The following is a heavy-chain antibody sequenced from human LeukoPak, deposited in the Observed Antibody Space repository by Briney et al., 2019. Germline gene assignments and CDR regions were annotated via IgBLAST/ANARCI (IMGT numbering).Heavy chain of an antibody. CDR1: GFTLSRDW. CDR2: ISDDGSIT. D-gene: IGHD5/OR15-5a*01. V-gene: IGHV3-74*03. Sequence: GGSLRLSCAASGFTLSRDWMHCGRQAPGEGLVWGSRISDDGSITTYADSVQGRFTVSCDIAKSKLFLQMNRLRVEDTAVYFCVRRYYEYNVYDRHFDFWGQGILVTVSS. CDR3: VRRYYEYNVYDRHFDF. J-gene: IGHJ4*02.